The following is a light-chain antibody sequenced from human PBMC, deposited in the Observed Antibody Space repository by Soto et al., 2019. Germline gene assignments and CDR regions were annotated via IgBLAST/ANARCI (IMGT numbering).Light chain of an antibody. CDR1: QSIGTY. J-gene: IGKJ1*01. CDR2: DAS. CDR3: QQNDISPRT. Sequence: DIQMTQSPTSLSASVGDRVTINCRASQSIGTYLTWYQQRPGKAPKLLIYDASTLQSGVPSRFRGSGSGTDFTLTITSLLPEDFATYYCQQNDISPRTFGQGTKVDIK. V-gene: IGKV1-39*01.